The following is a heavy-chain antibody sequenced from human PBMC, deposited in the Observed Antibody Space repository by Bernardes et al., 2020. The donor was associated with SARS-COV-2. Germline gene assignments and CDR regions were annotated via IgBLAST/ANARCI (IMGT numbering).Heavy chain of an antibody. CDR1: GGSITTGSYY. CDR2: VYYSGTT. D-gene: IGHD6-19*01. CDR3: VRHGLAVAGHNFDY. J-gene: IGHJ4*02. Sequence: SETLSLTCSVSGGSITTGSYYWGWIRQPPGKGLEWIGSVYYSGTTYGNPSLESRVTISIDTSKNQFSLKLSSMTAADTAVYYCVRHGLAVAGHNFDYWGQGILVNVSS. V-gene: IGHV4-39*01.